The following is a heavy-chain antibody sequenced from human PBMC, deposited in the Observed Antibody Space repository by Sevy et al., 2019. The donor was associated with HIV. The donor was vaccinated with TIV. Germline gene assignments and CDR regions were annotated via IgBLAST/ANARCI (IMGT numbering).Heavy chain of an antibody. J-gene: IGHJ5*02. CDR2: ISYDGSNK. Sequence: GGSLRLSCAASGFTFSSYAMHWVRQAPGKGLEWVAVISYDGSNKYYADSVKGRFTISRDNSKNTLYLQMNSLRAEDTAVYYCARDRRKPKDTAMVRGLNWFDPWGQGTLVTVSS. CDR3: ARDRRKPKDTAMVRGLNWFDP. CDR1: GFTFSSYA. V-gene: IGHV3-30*04. D-gene: IGHD5-18*01.